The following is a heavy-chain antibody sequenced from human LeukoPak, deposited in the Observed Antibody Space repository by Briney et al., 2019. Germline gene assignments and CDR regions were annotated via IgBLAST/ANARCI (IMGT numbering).Heavy chain of an antibody. CDR3: ARDLGYSDY. CDR1: GFTFSSYA. Sequence: GGSLRLSCAASGFTFSSYAMSWVRQAPGKGLEWVSAISGSGGSTYYADSVKGRFTISRDNAKNSLYLQMNSLRAEDTAVYYCARDLGYSDYWGQGTLVTVSS. V-gene: IGHV3-23*01. J-gene: IGHJ4*02. CDR2: ISGSGGST.